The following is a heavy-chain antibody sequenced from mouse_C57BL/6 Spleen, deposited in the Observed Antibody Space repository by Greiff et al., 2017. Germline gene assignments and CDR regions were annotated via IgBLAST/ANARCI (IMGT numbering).Heavy chain of an antibody. J-gene: IGHJ2*01. CDR3: TRRLYSNYNYFDY. CDR1: GYTFTDYE. Sequence: QVHVKQSGAELVRPGASVTLSCKASGYTFTDYEMHWVKQTPVHGLEWIGAIDPETGGTAYNQKFKGKAILTADKSSSTAYMELRSLTSEDSAVYYCTRRLYSNYNYFDYWGQGTTLTVSS. CDR2: IDPETGGT. D-gene: IGHD2-5*01. V-gene: IGHV1-15*01.